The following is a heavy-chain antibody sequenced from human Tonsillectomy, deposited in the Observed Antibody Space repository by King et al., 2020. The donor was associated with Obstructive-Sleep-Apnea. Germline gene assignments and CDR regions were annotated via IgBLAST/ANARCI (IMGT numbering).Heavy chain of an antibody. J-gene: IGHJ6*02. CDR3: ARSKNTAMVSYYGMDV. CDR1: GFSLSTARMG. V-gene: IGHV2-26*01. D-gene: IGHD5-18*01. CDR2: IFSNDEK. Sequence: VTLKESGPVLVKPTKTLTLTCTVSGFSLSTARMGVSWIRQPPGKALEWLAHIFSNDEKSYSTSLNSRLTISQDTSKSQVVLTMTNMDPVDTATYYCARSKNTAMVSYYGMDVWGQGTTVTVSS.